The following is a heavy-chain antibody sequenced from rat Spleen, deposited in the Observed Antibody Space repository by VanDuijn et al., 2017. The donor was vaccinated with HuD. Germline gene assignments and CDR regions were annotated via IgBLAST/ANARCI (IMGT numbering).Heavy chain of an antibody. Sequence: EVQLVESGGDLVQPGRSVKLSCAASGFTFSDYYMAWVRQAPTKGLEWVASISYEGSSTYYGDSVKGRFTISRDNAKSTLYLQMNSLRSEDTATYYCVRFYDGYYHRFDYWGQGVMVTVSS. CDR1: GFTFSDYY. D-gene: IGHD1-12*03. CDR3: VRFYDGYYHRFDY. J-gene: IGHJ2*01. CDR2: ISYEGSST. V-gene: IGHV5-22*01.